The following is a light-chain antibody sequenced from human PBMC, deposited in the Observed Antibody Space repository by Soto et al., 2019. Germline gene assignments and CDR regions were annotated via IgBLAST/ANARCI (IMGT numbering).Light chain of an antibody. V-gene: IGLV1-40*01. CDR3: QSFESSLSALYV. CDR2: GNN. J-gene: IGLJ1*01. CDR1: GATSD. Sequence: QSVLTQPPSVSGAPGQRVTISCIGATSDVHWYQHLPGTAPKLLIYGNNNRPSGVPDRFSGSKSGTSASLAITGLQAEDEADYYCQSFESSLSALYVFGTGTKVTVL.